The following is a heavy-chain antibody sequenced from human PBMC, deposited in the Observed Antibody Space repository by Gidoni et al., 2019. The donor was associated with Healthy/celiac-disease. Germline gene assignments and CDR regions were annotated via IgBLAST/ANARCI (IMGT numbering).Heavy chain of an antibody. CDR3: TTEDGSGSPDAFDI. D-gene: IGHD3-10*01. CDR2: IKSKTDGGTT. V-gene: IGHV3-15*07. J-gene: IGHJ3*02. Sequence: EVQLVESGGGLVKPGGSLRLSCAASGFTFSNAWMNWVRQAPGKGLEWVGRIKSKTDGGTTDYAAPVKGRFTISRDDSKNTLYLQMNSLKTEDTAVYYCTTEDGSGSPDAFDIWGQGTMVTVSS. CDR1: GFTFSNAW.